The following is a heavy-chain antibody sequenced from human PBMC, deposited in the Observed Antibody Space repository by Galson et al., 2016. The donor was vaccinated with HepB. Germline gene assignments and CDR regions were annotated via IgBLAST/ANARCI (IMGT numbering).Heavy chain of an antibody. CDR3: ARGLKLLYFGDLS. J-gene: IGHJ5*02. CDR1: GFRFSNYA. D-gene: IGHD3-10*01. CDR2: FSGSGGSGGTT. Sequence: SLRLSCAASGFRFSNYAMSWVRQAPGKGLEWVSVFSGSGGSGGTTHYADSVKGRVTISRDDSKNTVYLQMNTLRAEDTAVYYCARGLKLLYFGDLSWGQGTLVAVSS. V-gene: IGHV3-23*01.